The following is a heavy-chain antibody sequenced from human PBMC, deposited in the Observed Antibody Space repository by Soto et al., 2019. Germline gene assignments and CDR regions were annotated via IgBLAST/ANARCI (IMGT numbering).Heavy chain of an antibody. Sequence: QVQLQESGPGLVKPSETLSLTCTVSGGSISNHYWSWIRQPPGKGLEWIGYIYYNGNTNYNPSLKSRGTMAGDTAQNQISLKLGSVTAADTAVYYFTRANWYSEYWGQGTLVTVSS. J-gene: IGHJ4*02. V-gene: IGHV4-59*11. D-gene: IGHD7-27*01. CDR1: GGSISNHY. CDR3: TRANWYSEY. CDR2: IYYNGNT.